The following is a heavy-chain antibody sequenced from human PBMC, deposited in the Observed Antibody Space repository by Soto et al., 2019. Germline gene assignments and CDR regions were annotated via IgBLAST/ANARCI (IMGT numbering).Heavy chain of an antibody. V-gene: IGHV2-5*02. CDR2: IYWDNDK. D-gene: IGHD2-15*01. J-gene: IGHJ3*01. CDR3: AHRVPTHSCTGGSCRGAFDV. Sequence: IRQPPGKALEWLALIYWDNDKFYSPFLKSRLTITKDNSKNQVVLTMTNVDTVDTATYYCAHRVPTHSCTGGSCRGAFDVWGQGTMVTVS.